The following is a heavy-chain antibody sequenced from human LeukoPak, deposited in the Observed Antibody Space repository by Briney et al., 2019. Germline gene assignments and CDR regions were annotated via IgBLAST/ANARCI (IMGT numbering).Heavy chain of an antibody. V-gene: IGHV3-23*01. CDR1: GFTFTTHA. CDR3: AKDSGYSDY. CDR2: ISSRGGST. J-gene: IGHJ4*02. D-gene: IGHD3-22*01. Sequence: GGSLRLSCTASGFTFTTHAMNWVRQTPGKGLEWVSVISSRGGSTYYADSVKGRFTISRDNSKNTLYLQMNSLRAEDTAVYYCAKDSGYSDYWGQGTLATVSS.